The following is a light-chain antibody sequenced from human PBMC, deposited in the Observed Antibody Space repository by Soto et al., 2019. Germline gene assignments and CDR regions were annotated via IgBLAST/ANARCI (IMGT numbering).Light chain of an antibody. CDR1: QSISSW. J-gene: IGKJ4*01. CDR3: QQDNSYPLT. Sequence: DSQLPQAPCSLSAVVGDRVTITCRASQSISSWLAWYQQKPGKAPKLLIYDASSLESGVPSWFSGSGSGTEFTLTISSLQPDDFATYYFQQDNSYPLTFGGGTKVEIK. CDR2: DAS. V-gene: IGKV1-5*01.